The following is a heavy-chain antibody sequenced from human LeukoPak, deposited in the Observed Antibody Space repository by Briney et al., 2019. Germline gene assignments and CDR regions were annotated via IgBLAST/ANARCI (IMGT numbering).Heavy chain of an antibody. V-gene: IGHV3-23*01. CDR1: GFTFNNYA. CDR2: ISGSAVGT. Sequence: PGGSLRLSCAASGFTFNNYAMNWVRQAPGKGLEWVSGISGSAVGTYYADSVKGRFTISRDNPKNVLFLQMNNLRVEDTAVYFCAKLGTYWYFDVWGRGTLVTVSS. CDR3: AKLGTYWYFDV. J-gene: IGHJ2*01. D-gene: IGHD3-16*01.